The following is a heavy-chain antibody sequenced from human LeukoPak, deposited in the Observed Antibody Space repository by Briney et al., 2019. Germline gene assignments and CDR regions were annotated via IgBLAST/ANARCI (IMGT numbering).Heavy chain of an antibody. V-gene: IGHV3-9*01. Sequence: PGGSLRLSCAASGFTFDDYAMHWVRQAPGKGLEWVSGISWNSGSIGYADSVKGRFTISRDNAKNSLYLQMNSLRAEDTALYYCAKSYGGLAAAGPSDYWGQGTLVTVSS. CDR2: ISWNSGSI. D-gene: IGHD6-13*01. CDR3: AKSYGGLAAAGPSDY. J-gene: IGHJ4*02. CDR1: GFTFDDYA.